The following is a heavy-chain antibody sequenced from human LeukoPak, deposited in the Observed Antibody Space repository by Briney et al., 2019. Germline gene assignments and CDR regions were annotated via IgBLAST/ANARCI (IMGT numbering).Heavy chain of an antibody. J-gene: IGHJ4*02. D-gene: IGHD3-10*01. CDR3: ARGPHYYGSGSYLDY. V-gene: IGHV4-59*08. Sequence: SETLSLTCTVSGGSISSYYWSWIRQPPGKGLEWIGYIYYSGSTNYNPSLKSRVTISVDTSKNQFSLKLSSVTAADTAVYYCARGPHYYGSGSYLDYWGQGTLVTVSS. CDR2: IYYSGST. CDR1: GGSISSYY.